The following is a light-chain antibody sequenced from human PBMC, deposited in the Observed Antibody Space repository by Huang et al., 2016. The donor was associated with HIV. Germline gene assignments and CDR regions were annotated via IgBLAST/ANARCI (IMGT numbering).Light chain of an antibody. CDR1: QSMNTW. J-gene: IGKJ1*01. CDR2: DVS. Sequence: DIQMTQSPSTLSSSVGDRVTITCRASQSMNTWLACDQQKPGKAPKLLIYDVSSLESGVPSRFRGSGSGTEFTLTISSLQPDDFATYYCQQYDAYPWTFGQGTKVEVK. V-gene: IGKV1-5*01. CDR3: QQYDAYPWT.